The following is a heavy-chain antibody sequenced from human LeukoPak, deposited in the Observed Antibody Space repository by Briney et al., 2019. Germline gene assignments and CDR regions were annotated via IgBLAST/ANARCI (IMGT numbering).Heavy chain of an antibody. CDR3: ARGTVYAMNYFDY. V-gene: IGHV4-34*01. CDR1: GGSFSGYY. Sequence: SETLSLTCAVYGGSFSGYYWSWIRQPPGKGLEWIGEINHSGSTNYNPSLKSRVTISVDTSKNQFSLKLSSVTAADTAVYYCARGTVYAMNYFDYWGQGTLVTVSS. CDR2: INHSGST. J-gene: IGHJ4*02. D-gene: IGHD2-8*01.